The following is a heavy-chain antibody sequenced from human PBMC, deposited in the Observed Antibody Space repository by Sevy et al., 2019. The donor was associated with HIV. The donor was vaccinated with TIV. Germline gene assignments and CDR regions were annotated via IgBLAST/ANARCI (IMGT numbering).Heavy chain of an antibody. CDR3: ARGRYDSTHYYTNTNFDY. D-gene: IGHD3-22*01. CDR1: GFTFSTYG. J-gene: IGHJ4*02. Sequence: GGYLRLSCAASGFTFSTYGMHWVRQAPGKGLEWVAAIWYDGGFKYNEDSVEGRFTISRDNSKNTLFLQMNSLRAEDTAVDYCARGRYDSTHYYTNTNFDYWGQGTPVTVSS. CDR2: IWYDGGFK. V-gene: IGHV3-33*04.